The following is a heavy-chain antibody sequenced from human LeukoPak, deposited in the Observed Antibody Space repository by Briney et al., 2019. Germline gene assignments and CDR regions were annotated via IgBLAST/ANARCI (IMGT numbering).Heavy chain of an antibody. V-gene: IGHV3-23*01. CDR1: GFTFSNYA. Sequence: PGGSLRLSCAASGFTFSNYAMSWVRQAPGKGLEWVSAIIGSGDNTYYTDSVKGRFTISRDNSKNTLYLQMNSLRAEDTAIYYCATPGEYRSGYYGYYFEYWGQGTLVTVSS. CDR3: ATPGEYRSGYYGYYFEY. CDR2: IIGSGDNT. J-gene: IGHJ4*02. D-gene: IGHD3-22*01.